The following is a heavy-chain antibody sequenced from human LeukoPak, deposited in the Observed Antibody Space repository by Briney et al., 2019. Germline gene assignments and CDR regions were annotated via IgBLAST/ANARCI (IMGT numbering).Heavy chain of an antibody. CDR3: AKDVDTAYFDY. V-gene: IGHV3-23*01. Sequence: PGGSLRLSCAASGFSLTTYAMGWVRQAPGKGLEWVSVINDRGDSTYYADSVKGRFTISRDSSKNTLYLQMNSLRAEDTAVYYCAKDVDTAYFDYWGQGTLVTVSS. CDR2: INDRGDST. CDR1: GFSLTTYA. D-gene: IGHD5-18*01. J-gene: IGHJ4*02.